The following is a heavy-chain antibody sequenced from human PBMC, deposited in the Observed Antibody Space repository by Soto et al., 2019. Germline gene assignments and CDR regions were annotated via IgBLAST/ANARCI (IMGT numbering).Heavy chain of an antibody. CDR2: IYHSGTT. D-gene: IGHD3-10*01. V-gene: IGHV4-4*02. CDR1: GASISSTYW. J-gene: IGHJ6*02. Sequence: PSETLSLTCAVSGASISSTYWWTWVRQPPGKGLEWIGEIYHSGTTNYNPSRKSRVTISADTSKNQFSLKLSSVTAADTAVYYCARRVLLWFGEKMDVWGQGTTVTVS. CDR3: ARRVLLWFGEKMDV.